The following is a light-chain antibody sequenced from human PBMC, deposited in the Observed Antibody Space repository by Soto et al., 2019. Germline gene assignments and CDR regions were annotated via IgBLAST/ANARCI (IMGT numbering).Light chain of an antibody. CDR1: KLGDKF. Sequence: SYELTQPPSVSVSPGQTASIACSGDKLGDKFASWYQQKPGQAPVLVIYEDSKRPSGIPERFSGSNSRNTATLTISGTQAMDEAYYYCQAWDSGVVFGGGTKLTVL. J-gene: IGLJ2*01. CDR3: QAWDSGVV. V-gene: IGLV3-1*01. CDR2: EDS.